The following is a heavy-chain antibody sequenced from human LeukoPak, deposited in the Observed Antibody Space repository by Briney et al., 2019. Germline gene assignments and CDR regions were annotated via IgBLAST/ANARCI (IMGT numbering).Heavy chain of an antibody. D-gene: IGHD3-22*01. V-gene: IGHV7-4-1*02. CDR2: INTNTGNP. CDR3: ARVPRITMIVVDEFDY. Sequence: ASVKVSCKASGYTFTSYAMNWVRQAPGQGLEWMGWINTNTGNPTYAQGFTGRFVFSLDTSVSTAYLQISSLKAEDTAVYYCARVPRITMIVVDEFDYWGQGTLVTASS. CDR1: GYTFTSYA. J-gene: IGHJ4*02.